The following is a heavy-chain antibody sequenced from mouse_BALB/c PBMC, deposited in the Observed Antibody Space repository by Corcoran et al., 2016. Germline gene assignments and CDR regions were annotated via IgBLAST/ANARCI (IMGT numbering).Heavy chain of an antibody. V-gene: IGHV14-3*02. Sequence: EVQLQQSGAELVKPGASVKLSCTASGFNIKDTYMHWVKQRPEQGLEWIGRIDTANGNTKYDPKFQGKATITADTSSNTAYLQLSSLTSEDTAVYYCARRDWYFDVWGAGTMVTVSS. CDR3: ARRDWYFDV. CDR1: GFNIKDTY. J-gene: IGHJ1*01. CDR2: IDTANGNT.